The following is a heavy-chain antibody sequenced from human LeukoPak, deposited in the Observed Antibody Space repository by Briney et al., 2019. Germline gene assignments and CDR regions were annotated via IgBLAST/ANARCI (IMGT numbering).Heavy chain of an antibody. CDR1: GGSISSSSYY. D-gene: IGHD5-18*01. Sequence: SETLSLTCTVSGGSISSSSYYWVWLRQPPGKGLEWLGSIYYSGSTYYNPSLKSRVTISVDTSKNQFSLKLSSVTAADTAVYYCATVNLRGYPLDYWGQGTLVTVSS. J-gene: IGHJ4*02. CDR2: IYYSGST. V-gene: IGHV4-39*07. CDR3: ATVNLRGYPLDY.